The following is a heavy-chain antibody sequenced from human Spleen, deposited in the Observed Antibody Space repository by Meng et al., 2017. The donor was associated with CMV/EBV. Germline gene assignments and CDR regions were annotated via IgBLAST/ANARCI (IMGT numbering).Heavy chain of an antibody. V-gene: IGHV5-51*01. CDR3: ARLEWELLPFDY. CDR1: GYSFTSYW. Sequence: GGSLKISCKGSGYSFTSYWIGWVRQMPGKGLEWMGSIYPGDSEIRYSPSFQGQVTISADKSISTAYMQWSSLKASDTAIYYCARLEWELLPFDYWGQGTLVTVSS. D-gene: IGHD1-26*01. CDR2: IYPGDSEI. J-gene: IGHJ4*02.